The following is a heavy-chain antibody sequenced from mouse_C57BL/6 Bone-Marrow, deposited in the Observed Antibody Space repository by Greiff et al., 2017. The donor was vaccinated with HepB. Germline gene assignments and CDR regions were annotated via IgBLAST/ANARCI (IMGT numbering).Heavy chain of an antibody. CDR2: IYPGDGDT. D-gene: IGHD3-2*02. CDR1: GYAFSSSW. CDR3: ARSDSSGHADY. J-gene: IGHJ2*01. V-gene: IGHV1-82*01. Sequence: QVQLQQSGPELVKPGASVKISCKASGYAFSSSWMNWVKQRPGKGLEWIGRIYPGDGDTNYNGKFKGKATLTADKSSSTAYMQLSSLTSEDSAVYCCARSDSSGHADYWGQGTTLTVSS.